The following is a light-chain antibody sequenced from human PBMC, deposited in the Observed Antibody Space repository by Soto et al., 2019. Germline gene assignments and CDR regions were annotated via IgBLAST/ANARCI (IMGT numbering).Light chain of an antibody. Sequence: EIVLTQSPGTLSLSPGXRATLSCRASQSVSSSYLAWYQQKPGQAPRLLIYGASSRATGIPDRFSGSGSGTDFTLTISRLEPEDFAVYYCQKYGSSPTFGGGTKVDIK. CDR3: QKYGSSPT. CDR2: GAS. V-gene: IGKV3-20*01. J-gene: IGKJ4*01. CDR1: QSVSSSY.